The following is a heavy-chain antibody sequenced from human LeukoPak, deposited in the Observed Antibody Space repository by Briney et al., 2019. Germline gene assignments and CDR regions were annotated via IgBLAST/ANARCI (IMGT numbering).Heavy chain of an antibody. Sequence: GESLKISFKGSGYSFTSYWIGWVRPMPGKGVEWMGIIYPGDSDTRYSPSFQGQVTISADKSISTAYLQWSSLKASDTAMYYCARLKVIVVVPAAMRWFDPWGQGTLVTVSS. V-gene: IGHV5-51*01. CDR3: ARLKVIVVVPAAMRWFDP. D-gene: IGHD2-2*01. CDR2: IYPGDSDT. J-gene: IGHJ5*02. CDR1: GYSFTSYW.